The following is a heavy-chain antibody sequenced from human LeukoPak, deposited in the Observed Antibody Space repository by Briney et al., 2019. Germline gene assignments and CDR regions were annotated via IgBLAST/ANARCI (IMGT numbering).Heavy chain of an antibody. D-gene: IGHD2-15*01. CDR2: IIPIFGTA. Sequence: SVKVSCKASGGTFSSHAISWVRQAPGQGLEWMGGIIPIFGTANYAQKFQGRVTITADKSTSTAYMELSSLRSEDTAVYYCAREGRIFPQGFDYWGQGTLVTVSS. CDR3: AREGRIFPQGFDY. V-gene: IGHV1-69*06. CDR1: GGTFSSHA. J-gene: IGHJ4*02.